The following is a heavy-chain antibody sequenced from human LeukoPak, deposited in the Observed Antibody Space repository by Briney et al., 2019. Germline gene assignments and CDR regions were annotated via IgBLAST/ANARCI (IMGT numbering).Heavy chain of an antibody. Sequence: GGSLRLSCAASAFTFSNYAMHWVRQAPGKGLEYVSAISSNGDSTYYANSVKGRFTISRDNSKNTLYLQMGSLRAEDMAVYYCARGDFDWLLLGGFDYWGQGTLVTVSS. J-gene: IGHJ4*02. CDR1: AFTFSNYA. V-gene: IGHV3-64*01. CDR2: ISSNGDST. D-gene: IGHD3-9*01. CDR3: ARGDFDWLLLGGFDY.